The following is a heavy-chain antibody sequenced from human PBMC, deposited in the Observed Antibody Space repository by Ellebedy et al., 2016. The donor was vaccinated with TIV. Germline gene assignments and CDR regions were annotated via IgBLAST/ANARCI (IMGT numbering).Heavy chain of an antibody. D-gene: IGHD3-16*01. J-gene: IGHJ4*02. CDR3: AKDRGGTGDFDY. V-gene: IGHV1-3*04. CDR1: GYTFALYT. CDR2: INTNTGNT. Sequence: AASVKVSCNASGYTFALYTMHWVLQAPGQRLEWLGWINTNTGNTEYSQNFQGRVTFTTDTAASTVYMSLSSLGSEDTAVYYCAKDRGGTGDFDYWGQGTLVTVSS.